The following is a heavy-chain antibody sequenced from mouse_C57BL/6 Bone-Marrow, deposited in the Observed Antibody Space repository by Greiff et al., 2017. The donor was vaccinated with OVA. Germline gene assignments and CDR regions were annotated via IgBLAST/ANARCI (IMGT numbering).Heavy chain of an antibody. CDR3: TRWYYGSSSWFAY. V-gene: IGHV1-5*01. D-gene: IGHD1-1*01. Sequence: EVQLQQSGTVLARPGASVKMSCKTSGYTFTSYWMHWVKQRPGQGLEWIGAIYPGNSDTSYNQKFKGKAKLTAVTSASTAYMELSSLTNEDSAVYYCTRWYYGSSSWFAYWGQGTLVTVSA. J-gene: IGHJ3*01. CDR1: GYTFTSYW. CDR2: IYPGNSDT.